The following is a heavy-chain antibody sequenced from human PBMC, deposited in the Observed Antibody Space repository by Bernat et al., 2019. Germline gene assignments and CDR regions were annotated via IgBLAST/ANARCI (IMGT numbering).Heavy chain of an antibody. CDR1: GFTFSSYA. CDR2: ISYDGSNK. J-gene: IGHJ6*04. V-gene: IGHV3-30-3*01. Sequence: QVQLVESGGGVVQPGRSLRLSCAASGFTFSSYAMHWVRQAPGKGLEWVAVISYDGSNKYYADSVKGRFTISRDNSKNTLYLQMNSLRAEDTAVYYCARESGGRWLHLLPLGYYYYGMDVWGKGTTVTVSA. D-gene: IGHD5-24*01. CDR3: ARESGGRWLHLLPLGYYYYGMDV.